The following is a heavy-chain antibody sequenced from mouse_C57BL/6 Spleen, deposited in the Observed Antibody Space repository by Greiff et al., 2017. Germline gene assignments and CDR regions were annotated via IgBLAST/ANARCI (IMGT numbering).Heavy chain of an antibody. V-gene: IGHV1-4*01. CDR1: GYTFTSYT. J-gene: IGHJ3*01. CDR2: INPSSGYT. CDR3: ARCPITTVVAPFAY. D-gene: IGHD1-1*01. Sequence: QVQLKQSGAELARPGASVKMSCKASGYTFTSYTMHWVKQRPGQGLEWIGYINPSSGYTKYNQKFKDKATLTADKSSSTAYMQLSSLTSEDSAVYYCARCPITTVVAPFAYWGQGTLVTVSA.